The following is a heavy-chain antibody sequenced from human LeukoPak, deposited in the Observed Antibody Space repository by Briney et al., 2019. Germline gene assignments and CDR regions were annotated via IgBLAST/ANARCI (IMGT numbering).Heavy chain of an antibody. V-gene: IGHV1-18*01. D-gene: IGHD2-2*01. J-gene: IGHJ5*02. Sequence: ASVKVSCTASGYTFTSYGISWVRQAPGQGLEWMGWISAYNGNTNYAQTLQGRVTMTTDTSTSTAYMELRSLRSDDTAVYYCARDFLPAAMFGYGVNWFDPWGQGTLVTVSS. CDR3: ARDFLPAAMFGYGVNWFDP. CDR2: ISAYNGNT. CDR1: GYTFTSYG.